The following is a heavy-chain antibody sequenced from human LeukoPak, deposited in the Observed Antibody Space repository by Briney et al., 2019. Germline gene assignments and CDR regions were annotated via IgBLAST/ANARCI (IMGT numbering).Heavy chain of an antibody. V-gene: IGHV4-61*01. J-gene: IGHJ2*01. CDR2: IYYSGST. CDR3: ARDIYILTGSYWYFDL. CDR1: GGSFSSGSYY. D-gene: IGHD3-9*01. Sequence: PSETLSLTCTVSGGSFSSGSYYWSWLRQPPGKGLEWIGYIYYSGSTNYNPSLKSRVTISVDTSKNQFSLKLSSVTAADTAVYYCARDIYILTGSYWYFDLWGRGTLVTVSS.